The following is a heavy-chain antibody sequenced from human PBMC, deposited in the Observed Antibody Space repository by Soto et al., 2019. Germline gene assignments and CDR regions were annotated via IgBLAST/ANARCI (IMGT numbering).Heavy chain of an antibody. D-gene: IGHD2-8*01. CDR3: PTSNLGVDF. CDR2: IKTKPDEGTI. J-gene: IGHJ1*01. CDR1: GLIFSEVW. V-gene: IGHV3-15*01. Sequence: PGGSLRLSCAASGLIFSEVWMTCVRQAPGKGLEWVGRIKTKPDEGTIDNAAPVRGRLTISRDDSKNTLYLQMTSLTPDGTGVYYSPTSNLGVDFWGPGTLVTVSS.